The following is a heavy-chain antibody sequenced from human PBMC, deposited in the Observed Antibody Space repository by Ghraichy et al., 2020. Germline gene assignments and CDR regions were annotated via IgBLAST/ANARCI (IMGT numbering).Heavy chain of an antibody. CDR3: ARGDIFSSSSSRAFDF. CDR2: IELGGST. J-gene: IGHJ3*01. V-gene: IGHV4-34*01. D-gene: IGHD6-13*01. CDR1: GGAFMDYF. Sequence: LSLTCAVSGGAFMDYFWSWIRQTPGRGLEWIGEIELGGSTNYNPSLKSRATISVDPTKKRFSLRLTSVTDADMGVYYCARGDIFSSSSSRAFDFWGQGTVVPVSS.